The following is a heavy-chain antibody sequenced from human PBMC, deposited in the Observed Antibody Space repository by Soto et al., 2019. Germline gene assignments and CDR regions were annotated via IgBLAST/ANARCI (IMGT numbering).Heavy chain of an antibody. CDR3: ASLGHSRYYFAC. J-gene: IGHJ4*02. V-gene: IGHV4-39*01. CDR1: GGSISSSSYY. Sequence: QLQLQESGPGLVKPSETLSLTCTVSGGSISSSSYYWGWIRQPPGKRLEWIGSIYYSGSTYYNPSIKSRVPISVDTSKTQLALTLSSVSAADAAVYYCASLGHSRYYFACWGQETMVTVSS. D-gene: IGHD5-18*01. CDR2: IYYSGST.